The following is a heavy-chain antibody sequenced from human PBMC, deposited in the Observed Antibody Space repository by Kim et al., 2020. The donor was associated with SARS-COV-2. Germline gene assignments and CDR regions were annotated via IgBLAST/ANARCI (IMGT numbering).Heavy chain of an antibody. CDR1: GFTFSSYW. V-gene: IGHV3-7*01. Sequence: GGSLRLSCVASGFTFSSYWMTWVRQAPGKGLEWVANIKQDGSEKYYVDSVKGRFTISRDNAKNSLYLQMNSLRAEDTAVYYCARLRTYSGTYYVRDDKRASLDYWGQGTLVTVSS. D-gene: IGHD1-26*01. CDR2: IKQDGSEK. J-gene: IGHJ4*02. CDR3: ARLRTYSGTYYVRDDKRASLDY.